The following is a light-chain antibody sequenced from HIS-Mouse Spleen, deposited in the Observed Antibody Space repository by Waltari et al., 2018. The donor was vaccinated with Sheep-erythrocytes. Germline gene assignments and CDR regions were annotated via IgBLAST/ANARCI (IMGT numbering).Light chain of an antibody. CDR1: QGISSY. CDR3: QQLNSYPHT. V-gene: IGKV1-9*01. CDR2: AAS. Sequence: TQSPATLSVSPGERATLSCRASQGISSYLAWYQQKPGKAPKLLIYAASTLQSGVPSRFSGSGSGTEFTLTISSLQPEDFATYYCQQLNSYPHTFGQGTKLEIK. J-gene: IGKJ2*01.